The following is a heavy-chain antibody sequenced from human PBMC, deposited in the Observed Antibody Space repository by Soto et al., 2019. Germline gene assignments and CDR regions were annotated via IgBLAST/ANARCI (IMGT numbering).Heavy chain of an antibody. CDR2: VNHRGTT. J-gene: IGHJ4*02. V-gene: IGHV4-34*01. CDR1: GGSFNDYF. D-gene: IGHD3-16*02. Sequence: SETLSLTCAVYGGSFNDYFWSWIRQPPGKGLEWISEVNHRGTTNYIPSLKRRVTISVDTSKNQFSLKLISVTAADTAVYFCTRGRLHLGELSFNYLDLWGQGTPVTVSS. CDR3: TRGRLHLGELSFNYLDL.